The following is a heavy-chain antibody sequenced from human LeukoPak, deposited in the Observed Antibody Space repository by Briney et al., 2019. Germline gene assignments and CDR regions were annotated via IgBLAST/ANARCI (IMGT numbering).Heavy chain of an antibody. CDR3: ARVGVGTVAGNYFDD. CDR1: GFTVSNNY. D-gene: IGHD6-19*01. J-gene: IGHJ4*02. Sequence: PGGSLRLSCAASGFTVSNNYMSWVRQAPGKGLEWVSVIYSAGTTYYADSVKGRFTISRQNPENTLYLEMNSLRPEDTAVYYCARVGVGTVAGNYFDDWGQGTLVTVSS. CDR2: IYSAGTT. V-gene: IGHV3-53*04.